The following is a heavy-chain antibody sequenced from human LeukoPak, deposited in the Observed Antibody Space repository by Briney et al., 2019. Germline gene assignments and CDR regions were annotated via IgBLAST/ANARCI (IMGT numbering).Heavy chain of an antibody. V-gene: IGHV1-69*05. J-gene: IGHJ4*02. Sequence: SVKVSCKASGGTFSSYAISWVRQAPGQGLEWMGGIIPIFGTANYAQKLQGRVTITTDESTSTAHMELSSLRSEDTAVYYCAREAVEMATRPLDYWGQGTLVTVSS. CDR1: GGTFSSYA. CDR3: AREAVEMATRPLDY. CDR2: IIPIFGTA. D-gene: IGHD5-24*01.